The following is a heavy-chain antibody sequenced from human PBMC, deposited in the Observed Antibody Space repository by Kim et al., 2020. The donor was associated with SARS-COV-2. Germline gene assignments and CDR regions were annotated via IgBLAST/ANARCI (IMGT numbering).Heavy chain of an antibody. Sequence: SETLSLTCAVYGGSFSGYYWSWIRQPPGKGLEWIGEINHSGSTNYNPSLKSRVTISVDTSKNQFSLKLSSVTAADTAVYYCARVPPSMVRGVIIKGAFDICGQGTMVTVSS. CDR2: INHSGST. V-gene: IGHV4-34*01. D-gene: IGHD3-10*01. J-gene: IGHJ3*02. CDR3: ARVPPSMVRGVIIKGAFDI. CDR1: GGSFSGYY.